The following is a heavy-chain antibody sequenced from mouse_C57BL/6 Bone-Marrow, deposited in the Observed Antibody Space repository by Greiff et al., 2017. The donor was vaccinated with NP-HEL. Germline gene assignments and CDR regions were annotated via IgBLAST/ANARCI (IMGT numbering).Heavy chain of an antibody. J-gene: IGHJ2*01. Sequence: QVQLQQSGAELVRPGTSVKVSCTASGYAFTNYLIEWVKQRPGQGLEWIGVINPGSGGTNYTEKFKGKATLTADKSSNTAYMQLSSLTSEDSAVYCCARGDYYGPFYWGQGTTLTVSS. V-gene: IGHV1-54*01. CDR2: INPGSGGT. CDR3: ARGDYYGPFY. CDR1: GYAFTNYL. D-gene: IGHD1-1*01.